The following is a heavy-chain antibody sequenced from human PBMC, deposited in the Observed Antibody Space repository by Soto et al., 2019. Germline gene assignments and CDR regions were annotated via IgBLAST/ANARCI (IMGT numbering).Heavy chain of an antibody. D-gene: IGHD3-10*01. V-gene: IGHV3-7*01. CDR3: ARDFYYGSGSYH. J-gene: IGHJ5*02. CDR1: GFTFSNYW. CDR2: IKQDGNEK. Sequence: PGGSLRLSCAASGFTFSNYWMSWVRQVPGKGLEWVANIKQDGNEKYYADSVKGRFTISRDNAKNSLYLQMNSLRAEDTAVYYCARDFYYGSGSYHWGQGTLVTVSS.